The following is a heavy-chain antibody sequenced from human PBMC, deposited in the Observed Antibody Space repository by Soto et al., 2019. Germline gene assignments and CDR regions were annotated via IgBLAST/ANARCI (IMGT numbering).Heavy chain of an antibody. CDR3: ARVGVGHYEFDY. V-gene: IGHV3-74*01. Sequence: EVQLVESGGVLVQPGGSLRLSCAASGFTFSSYWMHWVRQAPGEGLVWVSRIKTDGSSTSYADSVKGRFTISRDNAKNTMYLQMNSLRAEDTAVYYCARVGVGHYEFDYWGQGTLVTVSS. CDR2: IKTDGSST. J-gene: IGHJ4*02. D-gene: IGHD3-16*01. CDR1: GFTFSSYW.